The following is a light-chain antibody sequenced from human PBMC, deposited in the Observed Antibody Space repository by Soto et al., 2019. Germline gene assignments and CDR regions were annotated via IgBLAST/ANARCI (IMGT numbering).Light chain of an antibody. V-gene: IGKV1-39*01. CDR1: QSISSY. Sequence: DIQMTQSPSSLSASVGDRVTITCRASQSISSYLNWYQQKPGKAPKLLIYAASSLKSGVPSRFSGSGSGTDFTLTISSLQPEDFATYYCQQSYSTLQTFGQGTKVEI. J-gene: IGKJ1*01. CDR3: QQSYSTLQT. CDR2: AAS.